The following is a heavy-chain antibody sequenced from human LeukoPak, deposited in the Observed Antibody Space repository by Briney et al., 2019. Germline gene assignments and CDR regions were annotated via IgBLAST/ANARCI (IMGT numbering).Heavy chain of an antibody. D-gene: IGHD2-2*01. V-gene: IGHV3-11*01. CDR3: ARYCSSTSCYSWWFDP. CDR2: ISSSGSTI. Sequence: PGGSLRLSCAASGFTFSDYYMSWIRQAPGKGREWVSYISSSGSTIYYADSVKGRFTISRDNAKNSLYLQMNSLRAEDTAVYYCARYCSSTSCYSWWFDPWGQGTLVTVSS. CDR1: GFTFSDYY. J-gene: IGHJ5*02.